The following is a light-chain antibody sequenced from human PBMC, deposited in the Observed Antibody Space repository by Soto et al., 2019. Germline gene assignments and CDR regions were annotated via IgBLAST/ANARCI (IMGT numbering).Light chain of an antibody. J-gene: IGKJ1*01. V-gene: IGKV1-39*01. CDR1: QSISSY. CDR2: NGP. Sequence: DMQVAQCPSSLSASVGVRDTITCRASQSISSYFNWYQQKSGKAPKLLIYNGPTLQSGVPSRFSGSGSGTEYSLTISSLQPEDFAVYYCQQSYSMPWTFGQGTKVDIK. CDR3: QQSYSMPWT.